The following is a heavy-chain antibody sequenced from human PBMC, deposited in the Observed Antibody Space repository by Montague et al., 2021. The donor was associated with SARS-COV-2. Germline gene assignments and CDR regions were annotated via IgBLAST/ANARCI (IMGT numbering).Heavy chain of an antibody. CDR2: ISSSSSFR. CDR1: GFTFSDYY. V-gene: IGHV3-11*05. D-gene: IGHD3-3*01. CDR3: GRARITFFGVVIGPLDY. Sequence: SLRLSCAASGFTFSDYYMSWIRQAPGKGLEWVSYISSSSSFRNYADSVKGRLTISRDNAKNSLCLQMNSLRAEDTAVYFCGRARITFFGVVIGPLDYWGQGTLVTVSS. J-gene: IGHJ4*02.